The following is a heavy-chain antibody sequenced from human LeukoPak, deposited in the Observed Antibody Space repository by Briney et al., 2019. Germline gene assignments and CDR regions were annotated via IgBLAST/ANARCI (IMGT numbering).Heavy chain of an antibody. J-gene: IGHJ4*02. CDR1: GFTFSTYA. Sequence: GGSLRLSCAASGFTFSTYAMHWVRQAPGKGLEWVAVISRDGTNKYYPDSVKGRFIISRDNSKNTLYLQMNSLRVEDTALYYCARGGGEKWLGKTFDCWGQGTLVTVSS. V-gene: IGHV3-30*04. CDR2: ISRDGTNK. D-gene: IGHD6-19*01. CDR3: ARGGGEKWLGKTFDC.